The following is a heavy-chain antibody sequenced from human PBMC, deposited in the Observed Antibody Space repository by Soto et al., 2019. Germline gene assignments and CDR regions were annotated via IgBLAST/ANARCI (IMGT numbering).Heavy chain of an antibody. CDR1: GFTFDDYG. CDR2: INRNGGST. CDR3: ARQGRDAFDI. V-gene: IGHV3-20*04. J-gene: IGHJ3*02. Sequence: EVQLVESGGGLVRPGGSLRLACEASGFTFDDYGMSWVRQGPGKGLEWVSGINRNGGSTGYAVSVQGRFSISRDNAKKSLYLQMDSLRVEDTALYYCARQGRDAFDIWGQGIMVTVSS.